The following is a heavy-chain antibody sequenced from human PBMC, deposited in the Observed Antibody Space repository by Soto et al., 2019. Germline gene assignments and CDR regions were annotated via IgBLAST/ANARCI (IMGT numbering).Heavy chain of an antibody. CDR2: ISTNGGKT. D-gene: IGHD1-7*01. CDR3: AKYSELPYEAYLQE. V-gene: IGHV3-23*01. CDR1: GFTFSVYA. Sequence: EVQVLESGGDLVQPGGSLRLSCAASGFTFSVYAMAWVRQAPGKGLEWVSAISTNGGKTFYADSLRGRFTIFRDNSKSTLYLQMNSLRAEDTAIYYCAKYSELPYEAYLQEWGQGTLVTVSP. J-gene: IGHJ1*01.